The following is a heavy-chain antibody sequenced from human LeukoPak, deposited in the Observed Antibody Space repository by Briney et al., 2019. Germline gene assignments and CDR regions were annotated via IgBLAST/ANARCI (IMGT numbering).Heavy chain of an antibody. D-gene: IGHD6-13*01. Sequence: GGSLRLSCAASGFTFSSYSMHWLRQAPGKGLEYVSGISSSGGSTDYASSMKGRFTISRDNSKNTLYLQMGSLRPEDMAVYYCGRGRQQQLVRRYADLWGRGTLVIVSS. CDR1: GFTFSSYS. J-gene: IGHJ2*01. CDR2: ISSSGGST. CDR3: GRGRQQQLVRRYADL. V-gene: IGHV3-64*01.